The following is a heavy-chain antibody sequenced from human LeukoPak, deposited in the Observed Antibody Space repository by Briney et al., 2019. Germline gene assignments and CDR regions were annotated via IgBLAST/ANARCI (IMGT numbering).Heavy chain of an antibody. CDR1: GFSFSNYG. CDR3: ARAGTQYCSGGSCAGYSQH. CDR2: ISSSGSTI. Sequence: GGSLRLSCVASGFSFSNYGMHWVRQAPGKGLEWVSYISSSGSTIYYADSVKGRFTISRDNAKNSLYLQMNSLRAEDTAVYYCARAGTQYCSGGSCAGYSQHWGQGTLVTVSS. J-gene: IGHJ1*01. V-gene: IGHV3-48*04. D-gene: IGHD2-15*01.